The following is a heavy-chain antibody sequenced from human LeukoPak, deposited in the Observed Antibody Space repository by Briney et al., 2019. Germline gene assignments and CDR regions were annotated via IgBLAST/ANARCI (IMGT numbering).Heavy chain of an antibody. CDR3: AKGGNAGGDSSGPIIHFDY. CDR1: GFTFSSYG. CDR2: ISGSGGST. V-gene: IGHV3-23*01. D-gene: IGHD3-22*01. Sequence: PGGTLRLSCAASGFTFSSYGMSRVRQAPGKGLEWVSAISGSGGSTYYADSVKGRFTISRDNSKNTLYLQMNSLRAEDTAVYYCAKGGNAGGDSSGPIIHFDYWGQGTLVTVSS. J-gene: IGHJ4*02.